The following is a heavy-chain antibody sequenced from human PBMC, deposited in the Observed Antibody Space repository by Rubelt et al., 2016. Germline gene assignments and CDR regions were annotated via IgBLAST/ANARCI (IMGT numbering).Heavy chain of an antibody. V-gene: IGHV4-39*01. J-gene: IGHJ4*02. CDR3: ARVPYFSSTTCYFSDY. Sequence: QLQLQESGPGLVKPSETLSLTCTVSGGSVSSSSYYWGWIRQPPGKGLEWIATIYYNGNTYYNPSLESRVTISVDTSKNQVALKVSSVTAADTAVYFCARVPYFSSTTCYFSDYWGQGPLVTVSS. CDR2: IYYNGNT. CDR1: GGSVSSSSYY. D-gene: IGHD2-2*01.